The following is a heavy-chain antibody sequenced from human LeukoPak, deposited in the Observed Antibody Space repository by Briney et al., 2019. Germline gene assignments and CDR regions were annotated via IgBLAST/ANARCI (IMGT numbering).Heavy chain of an antibody. Sequence: PGGSLRLSCAASRFTFSSYSMNWVRQAPGKGLEWVSSISSSSSYIYYADSVKGRFTISRDNAKNSLNLQMNSLRAEDTAVYYCARLELFYGMDVWGQGTTVTVSS. J-gene: IGHJ6*02. CDR2: ISSSSSYI. CDR1: RFTFSSYS. CDR3: ARLELFYGMDV. D-gene: IGHD3-10*01. V-gene: IGHV3-21*01.